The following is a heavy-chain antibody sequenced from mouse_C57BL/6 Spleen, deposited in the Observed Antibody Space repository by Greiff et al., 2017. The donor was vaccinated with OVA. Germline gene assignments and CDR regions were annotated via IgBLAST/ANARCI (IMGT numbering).Heavy chain of an antibody. J-gene: IGHJ1*03. V-gene: IGHV10-1*01. CDR2: IRSKSNNYAT. CDR1: GFSFNTYA. CDR3: VRQSSGYFDV. D-gene: IGHD1-1*01. Sequence: EVKLQESGGGLVQPKGSLKLSCAASGFSFNTYAMNWVRQAPGKGLEWVARIRSKSNNYATYYADSVKDRFTISRDDSESMLYLQMNNLKTEDTAMYYCVRQSSGYFDVWGTGTTVTVSS.